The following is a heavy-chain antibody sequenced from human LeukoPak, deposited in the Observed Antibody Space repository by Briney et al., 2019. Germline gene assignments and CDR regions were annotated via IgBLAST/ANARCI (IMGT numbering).Heavy chain of an antibody. CDR2: IIPIFGTA. V-gene: IGHV1-69*06. J-gene: IGHJ3*02. CDR1: GGTLSSYA. CDR3: VGSTSCYPRACAFDI. Sequence: SVKVSCKASGGTLSSYAISWVRQAAGQGLEWMGGIIPIFGTANYAQKVQGRATTTADKSTSTAYMELSSLRSEDTAVYYCVGSTSCYPRACAFDIWGQGTMVTASS. D-gene: IGHD2-2*01.